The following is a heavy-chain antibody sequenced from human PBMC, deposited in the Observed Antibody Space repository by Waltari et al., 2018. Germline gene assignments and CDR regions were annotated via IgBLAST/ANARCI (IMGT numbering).Heavy chain of an antibody. V-gene: IGHV4-34*01. J-gene: IGHJ4*02. Sequence: QVQLQQWGAGLLKPSETLSLTCAVYCGSVSGYYWIWIRQSPGKGLEWIGEINHSGGSNYNPSLKSRVTISGDTSKNQLSLKLSSVTAADTAVYYCVRGRGVGRGVFAYWGQGTLVAVSS. CDR1: CGSVSGYY. CDR3: VRGRGVGRGVFAY. D-gene: IGHD3-10*01. CDR2: INHSGGS.